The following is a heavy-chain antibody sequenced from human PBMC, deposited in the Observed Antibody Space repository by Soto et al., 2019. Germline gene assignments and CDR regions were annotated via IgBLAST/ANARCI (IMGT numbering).Heavy chain of an antibody. D-gene: IGHD2-2*01. CDR1: VYTLNSYD. J-gene: IGHJ5*02. CDR3: ARGYCSSTSCYVSNWFDP. Sequence: EASVKVSCKASVYTLNSYDINWVRQDTGQGLEWMGWMNPNSGNTGYAQKFQGRVTMTRNTSISTAYMELSSLRSEDTAVYYCARGYCSSTSCYVSNWFDPWGQETLVTVSS. V-gene: IGHV1-8*01. CDR2: MNPNSGNT.